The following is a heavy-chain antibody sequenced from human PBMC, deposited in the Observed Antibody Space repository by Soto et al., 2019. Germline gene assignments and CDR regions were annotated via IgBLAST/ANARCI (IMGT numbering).Heavy chain of an antibody. D-gene: IGHD3-16*01. CDR3: ARSRGGYFDY. V-gene: IGHV4-39*07. Sequence: SSETLSLTCTVSGGSISSSRYYWGWIRQPPGKGLEWIGNIYYSGSTNYNPSLKSRVTISVDTSKNQFSLKLSSVTAADTAVYYCARSRGGYFDYWGQGTLVTVSS. CDR1: GGSISSSRYY. CDR2: IYYSGST. J-gene: IGHJ4*02.